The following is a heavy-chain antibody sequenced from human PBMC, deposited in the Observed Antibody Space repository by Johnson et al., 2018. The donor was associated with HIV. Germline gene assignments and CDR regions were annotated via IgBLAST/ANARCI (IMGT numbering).Heavy chain of an antibody. V-gene: IGHV3-33*03. CDR1: GFTFSSYG. CDR2: IWYDGSNK. Sequence: QVQLVESGGGVVQPGGSLRLSCAASGFTFSSYGMHWVRQAPGKGLEGVAFIWYDGSNKYYADSVKGRFTISRDNPKNSLYLQMNSLRVEDTAVYDCARQRGCDIWGQGTMVTVSS. CDR3: ARQRGCDI. J-gene: IGHJ3*02.